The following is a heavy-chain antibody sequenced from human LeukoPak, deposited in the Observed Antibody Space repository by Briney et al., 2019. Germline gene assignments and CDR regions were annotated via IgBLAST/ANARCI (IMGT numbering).Heavy chain of an antibody. V-gene: IGHV1-69*04. CDR2: IIPILNIT. CDR3: ARDDDRAREIDY. CDR1: RGTFSKYA. J-gene: IGHJ4*02. D-gene: IGHD3-22*01. Sequence: SVKVSCKASRGTFSKYAISWVRQAPGQGLEWVGRIIPILNITHYAQKFQGRVTIAADKSTSTAYMELSSLRSEDTAVYYCARDDDRAREIDYWGQGTLVTVSS.